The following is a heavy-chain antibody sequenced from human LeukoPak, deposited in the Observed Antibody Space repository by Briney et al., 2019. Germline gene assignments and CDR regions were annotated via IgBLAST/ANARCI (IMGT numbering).Heavy chain of an antibody. CDR2: ISACNGNT. V-gene: IGHV1-18*01. Sequence: ASVKVSCKASGYTFTSYGISWVRQAPGHGLEWMGWISACNGNTNYAQKLQGRVTMTTDTSTSTAYMELRSLRSDDTAVYYCARDGEILRFLEWFFDYWGQGTLVTVSS. D-gene: IGHD3-3*01. CDR1: GYTFTSYG. CDR3: ARDGEILRFLEWFFDY. J-gene: IGHJ4*02.